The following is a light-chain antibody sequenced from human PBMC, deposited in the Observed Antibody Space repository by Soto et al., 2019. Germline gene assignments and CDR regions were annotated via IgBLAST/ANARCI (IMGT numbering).Light chain of an antibody. CDR2: GAS. J-gene: IGKJ1*01. CDR3: QQYYNWWT. Sequence: EIVMAQSPATLSVSPGERATLSCRASQSVGSNLAWYQQKPGQAPRLLIYGASTRVTGIPARFSGSGSGTEFTLTISSLRSEDFAVYHCQQYYNWWTFGQGTKVDIK. V-gene: IGKV3-15*01. CDR1: QSVGSN.